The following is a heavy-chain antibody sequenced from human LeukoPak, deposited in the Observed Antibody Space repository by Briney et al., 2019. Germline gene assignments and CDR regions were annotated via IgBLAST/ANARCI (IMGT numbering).Heavy chain of an antibody. D-gene: IGHD1-14*01. V-gene: IGHV4-4*09. Sequence: SETLSLTCTVSGVSINSHYLNWIRQPPGKGLEWIGYIYGNGRTNYNPSLKSRVTMSVDTSKSQFSLRLSSVTAADTAVYYCARDSVGNQGWFDPWGQGTLVTVSS. J-gene: IGHJ5*02. CDR3: ARDSVGNQGWFDP. CDR1: GVSINSHY. CDR2: IYGNGRT.